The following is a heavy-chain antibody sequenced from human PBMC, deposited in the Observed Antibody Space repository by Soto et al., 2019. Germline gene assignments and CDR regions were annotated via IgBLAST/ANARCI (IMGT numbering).Heavy chain of an antibody. V-gene: IGHV3-9*01. J-gene: IGHJ6*02. CDR3: AKDLSGFYAGRSGMDV. Sequence: EVQLVESGGGLVQPGRSLRLSCAASGFTFDDYAMHWVRQAPGKGLEWVSGISWNSGNIAYADSVKGRFTISRDNAKNSLYLQMNSLRTGDTALYYCAKDLSGFYAGRSGMDVWGQGTTFTVSS. CDR1: GFTFDDYA. CDR2: ISWNSGNI. D-gene: IGHD3-3*01.